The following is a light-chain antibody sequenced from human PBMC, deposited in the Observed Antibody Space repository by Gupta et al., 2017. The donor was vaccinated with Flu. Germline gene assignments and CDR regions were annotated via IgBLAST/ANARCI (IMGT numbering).Light chain of an antibody. J-gene: IGKJ2*01. Sequence: TELTQSPGTLSLSPGERATLSCRASQSVSSKYLAWYQQKPGQATRLLIYGTSIRATGIPDRLSGSGSGSDFTLTITRLEPEDFAVYYGQQYDTSLPVYTCGQGTRLEIK. CDR3: QQYDTSLPVYT. CDR1: QSVSSKY. CDR2: GTS. V-gene: IGKV3-20*01.